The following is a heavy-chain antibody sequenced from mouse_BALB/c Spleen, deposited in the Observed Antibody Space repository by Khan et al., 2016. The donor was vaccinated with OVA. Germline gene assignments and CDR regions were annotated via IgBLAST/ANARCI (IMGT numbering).Heavy chain of an antibody. CDR2: INTNTGEP. V-gene: IGHV9-3*02. J-gene: IGHJ1*01. CDR3: AGRSIYYGYFDV. Sequence: QIQLVQSGPELKKPGETVKISCKASGYTFTNYGMNWVKQAPGKGLKWMGWINTNTGEPTYAEEFKGRFAFSLETSASTAYLQINNLKNEDTATYFCAGRSIYYGYFDVWGAGTTVTVSS. CDR1: GYTFTNYG. D-gene: IGHD2-1*01.